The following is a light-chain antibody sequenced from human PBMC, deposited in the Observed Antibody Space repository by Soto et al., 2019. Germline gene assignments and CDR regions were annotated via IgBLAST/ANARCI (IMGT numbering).Light chain of an antibody. CDR1: SSDGGYYNS. J-gene: IGLJ1*01. CDR2: DVN. CDR3: SSYTSSSTLEGV. V-gene: IGLV2-14*01. Sequence: QSVLTQPASVSGSPGQSIAISCTGTSSDGGYYNSVPWYQQHPGKAPNVMIYDVNNRPSGVPDRFSGSKSGNTASLTISGLQAEDEADYYCSSYTSSSTLEGVFGTGTKVTV.